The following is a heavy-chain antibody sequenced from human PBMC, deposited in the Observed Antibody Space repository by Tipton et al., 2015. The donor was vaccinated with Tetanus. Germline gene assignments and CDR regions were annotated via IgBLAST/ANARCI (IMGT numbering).Heavy chain of an antibody. J-gene: IGHJ3*02. CDR1: GGSISSYY. CDR2: IYYSGST. D-gene: IGHD6-19*01. V-gene: IGHV4-59*01. Sequence: LRLSCTVSGGSISSYYWSWIRQPPGKGLEWIGYIYYSGSTNYNPSLKSRVTISVDTSKNQFSLKLSSVTAADTAVYYCARDSQVASGWGGAFDIWGQGTMVTVSS. CDR3: ARDSQVASGWGGAFDI.